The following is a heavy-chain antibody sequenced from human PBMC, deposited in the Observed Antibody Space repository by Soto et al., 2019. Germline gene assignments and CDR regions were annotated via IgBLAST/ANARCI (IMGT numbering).Heavy chain of an antibody. CDR1: GGSISSGGYY. CDR3: ARVRIMITFGGVIVGHDFDY. V-gene: IGHV4-31*03. D-gene: IGHD3-16*02. Sequence: SETLSLTCTVSGGSISSGGYYWSWIRQHPGKGLEWIGYIYYSGSTYYNPSLKSRVTISVDTSKNQFSLKLSSVTAADTAVYYCARVRIMITFGGVIVGHDFDYWGQGTLVTVSS. CDR2: IYYSGST. J-gene: IGHJ4*02.